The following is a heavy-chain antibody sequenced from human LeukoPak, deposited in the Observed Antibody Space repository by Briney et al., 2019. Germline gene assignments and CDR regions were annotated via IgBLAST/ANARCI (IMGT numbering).Heavy chain of an antibody. CDR1: GGSISSGSYY. J-gene: IGHJ5*02. CDR3: ARVGCSSTSCYDNWFDP. D-gene: IGHD2-2*01. Sequence: SQTLSLTCTVSGGSISSGSYYWSWIRLPAGKGLEWIGRIYTSGSTNYNPSLKSRVTISVDTSKNQFSLKLSSVTAADTAVYYCARVGCSSTSCYDNWFDPWGQGTLVTVSS. V-gene: IGHV4-61*02. CDR2: IYTSGST.